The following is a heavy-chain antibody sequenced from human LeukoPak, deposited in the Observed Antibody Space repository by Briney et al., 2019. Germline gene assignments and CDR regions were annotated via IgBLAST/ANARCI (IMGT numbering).Heavy chain of an antibody. CDR3: ARDLNREDFDY. D-gene: IGHD3-9*01. J-gene: IGHJ4*02. CDR1: GFTFSSYD. Sequence: GGSLRLSCAASGFTFSSYDMHWVRQAPGKGLEWLAIVWYDGSDKYYADSVKGRFTVSRDNSKNTLYLQMNSLRVDDTAVYYCARDLNREDFDYWGQGTLVAVSS. V-gene: IGHV3-33*08. CDR2: VWYDGSDK.